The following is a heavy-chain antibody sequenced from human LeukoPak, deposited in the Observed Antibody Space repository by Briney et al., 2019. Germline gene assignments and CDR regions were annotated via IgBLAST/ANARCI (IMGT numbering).Heavy chain of an antibody. CDR2: IYNSGSS. V-gene: IGHV4-59*01. CDR3: SGPGGGYSFDY. Sequence: SETLSLTCSVSGGSFSNYYWSWIRQPPGKGLEWIGYIYNSGSSKCSPSLKSRVTISVDTSKNQFSLKVTSVTAADTAIDCCSGPGGGYSFDYWGQGTLVTVSS. D-gene: IGHD4-23*01. CDR1: GGSFSNYY. J-gene: IGHJ4*02.